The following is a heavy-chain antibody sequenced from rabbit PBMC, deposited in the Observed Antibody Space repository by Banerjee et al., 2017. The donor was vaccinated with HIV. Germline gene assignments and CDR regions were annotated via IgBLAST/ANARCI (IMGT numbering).Heavy chain of an antibody. Sequence: QEQLEESGGDLVKPEGSLTLTCTASGFSFTNKYVMCWVRQAPGKGLEWIACINTSTGNTVYASWAKGRFTISKTSSTTVTLQMTSLAAADTATYFCARDLAAVIGWNFNLWGPGTLVTVS. J-gene: IGHJ4*01. V-gene: IGHV1S45*01. CDR2: INTSTGNT. CDR3: ARDLAAVIGWNFNL. CDR1: GFSFTNKYV. D-gene: IGHD1-1*01.